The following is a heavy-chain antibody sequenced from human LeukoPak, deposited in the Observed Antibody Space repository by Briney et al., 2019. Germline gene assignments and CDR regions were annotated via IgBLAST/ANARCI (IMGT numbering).Heavy chain of an antibody. V-gene: IGHV3-23*01. Sequence: HTGGSLRLSCAASGFTFSLFAMHWVRQAPGKGLEWVSAISGSGGSTYYADSVKGRFTISRDNSKNTLYLQMNSLRAEDTAVYYCAKDQIRNDYGGNSGWFDPWGQGTLVTVSS. CDR1: GFTFSLFA. CDR3: AKDQIRNDYGGNSGWFDP. J-gene: IGHJ5*02. CDR2: ISGSGGST. D-gene: IGHD4-23*01.